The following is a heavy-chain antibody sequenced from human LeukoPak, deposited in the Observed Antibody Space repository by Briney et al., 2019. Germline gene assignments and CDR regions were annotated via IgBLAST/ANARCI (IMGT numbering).Heavy chain of an antibody. V-gene: IGHV3-23*01. CDR3: AKMVPVGDWFDP. CDR2: ISGSGGST. J-gene: IGHJ5*02. Sequence: GGSLRLSCTASGFTFSSYAMTWVRQAPGKGLEWVSAISGSGGSTYYADSVKGRFTISRDNSKNTLYLQMNSLRAEDTAVYYCAKMVPVGDWFDPWGQGTLVTVSS. D-gene: IGHD3-10*01. CDR1: GFTFSSYA.